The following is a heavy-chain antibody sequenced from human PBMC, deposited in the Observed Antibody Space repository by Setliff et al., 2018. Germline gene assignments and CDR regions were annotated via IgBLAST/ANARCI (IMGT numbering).Heavy chain of an antibody. Sequence: ASETLSLTCAVSDFSVSSVYYWGWIRQPPGKGLEWIANVYYSGSTYYNPSLESRVTMSVDTSKSQFSLNLYSVTAADTAVYYCARTSTGRYFDLWGRGTLVTVSS. CDR2: VYYSGST. D-gene: IGHD2-2*01. V-gene: IGHV4-38-2*01. J-gene: IGHJ2*01. CDR1: DFSVSSVYY. CDR3: ARTSTGRYFDL.